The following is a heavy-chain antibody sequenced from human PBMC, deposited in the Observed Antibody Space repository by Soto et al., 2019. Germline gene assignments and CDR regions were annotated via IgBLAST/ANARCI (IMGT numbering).Heavy chain of an antibody. CDR1: GGSINSNNYY. CDR3: AKVVVAATRHTDFDS. J-gene: IGHJ4*02. D-gene: IGHD2-15*01. Sequence: SETLSLTCTVSGGSINSNNYYWAWIRQPPGKGLAWIASIYYDGSTYYNPSLKSRVSISVDTSKNHFSLKLSSATAADTAVYYCAKVVVAATRHTDFDSWGQGTMVTVYS. CDR2: IYYDGST. V-gene: IGHV4-39*02.